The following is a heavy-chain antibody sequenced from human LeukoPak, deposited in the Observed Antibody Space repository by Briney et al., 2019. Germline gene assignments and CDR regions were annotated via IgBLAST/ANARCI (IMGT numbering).Heavy chain of an antibody. Sequence: PGGSLRLSCAASGFTFSSYGMSWVRQAPGKGLEWVSAISGSGGSTYYADSVKGRFTISRDNSKNTLYLQMNSLRAEDTAVYYCANILGYCSSTSCYAWGQGTLVTVSS. CDR1: GFTFSSYG. J-gene: IGHJ5*02. CDR3: ANILGYCSSTSCYA. V-gene: IGHV3-23*01. CDR2: ISGSGGST. D-gene: IGHD2-2*01.